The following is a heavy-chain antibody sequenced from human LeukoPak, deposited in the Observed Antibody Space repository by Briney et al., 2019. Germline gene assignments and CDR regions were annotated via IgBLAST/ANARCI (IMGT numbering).Heavy chain of an antibody. Sequence: ASVKVSCKASGYTFTSYDINWVRQATGQGLEWMGWMNPNSGNTGYAQKFQGRVTMTRNTSISTAYMELSSLRSEDTAVYYCARAHQDSGYSSSWYSPEDYYYYYYMDVWGKGTTVTIS. CDR2: MNPNSGNT. V-gene: IGHV1-8*01. D-gene: IGHD6-13*01. CDR3: ARAHQDSGYSSSWYSPEDYYYYYYMDV. CDR1: GYTFTSYD. J-gene: IGHJ6*03.